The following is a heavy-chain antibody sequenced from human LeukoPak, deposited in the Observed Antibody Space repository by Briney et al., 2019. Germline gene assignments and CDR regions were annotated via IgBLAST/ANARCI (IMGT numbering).Heavy chain of an antibody. Sequence: GGSLRLSCAASGFTFSSYEMNWVRQAPGKGLEWVSYISSSGSTIYYADSVKGRFTISRDNAKNSLYLQMNSLRAEETAVYYCARGTMVVTHDYWGQGTLVTVSS. D-gene: IGHD4-23*01. J-gene: IGHJ4*02. V-gene: IGHV3-48*03. CDR3: ARGTMVVTHDY. CDR1: GFTFSSYE. CDR2: ISSSGSTI.